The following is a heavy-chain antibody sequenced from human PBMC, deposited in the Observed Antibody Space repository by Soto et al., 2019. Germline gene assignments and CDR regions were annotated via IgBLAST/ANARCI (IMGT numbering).Heavy chain of an antibody. D-gene: IGHD2-2*01. CDR2: IYYSGST. Sequence: PSETLSLTCTVSGRSISSSSYYWGWSRQPPGKGLEWIGSIYYSGSTYYNPSLKSRVTISVDTSKNQFSLKLSSVTAADTAVYYCARGVPADRNWFDPWGQGTLVTVSS. CDR1: GRSISSSSYY. J-gene: IGHJ5*02. CDR3: ARGVPADRNWFDP. V-gene: IGHV4-39*01.